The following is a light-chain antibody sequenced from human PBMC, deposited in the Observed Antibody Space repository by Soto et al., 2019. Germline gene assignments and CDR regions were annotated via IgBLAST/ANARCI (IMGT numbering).Light chain of an antibody. CDR2: LEGSGSY. CDR3: ETWDSNTRV. V-gene: IGLV4-60*02. Sequence: QPVLTQSSSASASLGSSVKLTCTLSSGHSSYIIAWHQQQPGKAPRYLMKLEGSGSYNKGSGVPDRISGSSSGAYRYLTISILQFDDEADYYCETWDSNTRVFGGGTKHTVL. CDR1: SGHSSYI. J-gene: IGLJ3*02.